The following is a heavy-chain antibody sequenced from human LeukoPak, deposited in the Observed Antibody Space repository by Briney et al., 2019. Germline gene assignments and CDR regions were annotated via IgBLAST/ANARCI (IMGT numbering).Heavy chain of an antibody. CDR3: AKGRTTVSFAWFDP. V-gene: IGHV3-9*01. J-gene: IGHJ5*02. Sequence: GGSLRLSCAASGFTFDDYAIHWVRQVPGRGLEWVSGINWNSGSIVYADSVKGRFTISRDNAENALYLQMDSLRAEDTALYYCAKGRTTVSFAWFDPWGQGTLVTVSS. CDR2: INWNSGSI. D-gene: IGHD4-17*01. CDR1: GFTFDDYA.